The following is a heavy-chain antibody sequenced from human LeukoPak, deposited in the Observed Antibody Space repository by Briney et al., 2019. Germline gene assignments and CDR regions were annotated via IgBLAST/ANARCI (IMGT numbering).Heavy chain of an antibody. CDR1: GFSFSVYG. V-gene: IGHV3-33*01. J-gene: IGHJ4*02. CDR3: ARGIYSGYHYFDN. CDR2: IWSDGSNK. D-gene: IGHD5-12*01. Sequence: GRSLRLSCAASGFSFSVYGMHWVRQPPGKGLEWVAVIWSDGSNKYYEESVKGRFTISRDNSKDTLYLQMNSLRAEDTAVYYCARGIYSGYHYFDNWGQGTLVTVSS.